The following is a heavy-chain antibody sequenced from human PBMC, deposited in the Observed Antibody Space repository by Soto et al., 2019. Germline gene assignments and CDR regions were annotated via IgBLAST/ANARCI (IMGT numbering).Heavy chain of an antibody. CDR3: ASSYSGYDLNYYYGLDV. V-gene: IGHV1-3*01. CDR1: EYTFTSYA. CDR2: INAGNGNT. J-gene: IGHJ6*02. Sequence: QVQLVQSGAEVKKPGASVKVSCKASEYTFTSYAMHWVRQAPGQRLEWMGWINAGNGNTKYSQKFQGRVTITRETSASNAYMEVSSLRSEDTAVYYCASSYSGYDLNYYYGLDVWGQGTTVTVSS. D-gene: IGHD5-12*01.